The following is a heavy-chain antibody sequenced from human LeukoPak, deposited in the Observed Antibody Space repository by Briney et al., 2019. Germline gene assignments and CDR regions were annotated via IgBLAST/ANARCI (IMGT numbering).Heavy chain of an antibody. CDR2: IKQDGSEK. V-gene: IGHV3-7*03. Sequence: GGSLRLSCAASGFTFSSYWMSWVRQAPGKGLEWAANIKQDGSEKYYVDSVKGRFTISRDNAKNSLYLQMNSLRAEDTAVYYCARDFHGVYYYYYGMDVWGQGTTVTVSS. J-gene: IGHJ6*02. D-gene: IGHD4-17*01. CDR1: GFTFSSYW. CDR3: ARDFHGVYYYYYGMDV.